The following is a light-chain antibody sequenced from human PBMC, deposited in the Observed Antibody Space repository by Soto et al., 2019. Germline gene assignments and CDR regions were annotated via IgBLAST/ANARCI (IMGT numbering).Light chain of an antibody. V-gene: IGKV3-15*01. CDR1: QSVNSN. J-gene: IGKJ4*01. CDR3: QQYNNWPLT. CDR2: DAS. Sequence: EIAMTQSPATLSVSPGERATLSCRASQSVNSNLAWYQQKPGQAPRLLIYDASTRATGIPARFSGSGSGPEFTVTISSLQSEDVAVFYCQQYNNWPLTFGGGTKVEIK.